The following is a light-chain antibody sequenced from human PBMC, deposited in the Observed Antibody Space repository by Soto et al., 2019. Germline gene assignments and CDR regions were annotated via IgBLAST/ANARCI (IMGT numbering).Light chain of an antibody. J-gene: IGLJ1*01. V-gene: IGLV2-14*01. Sequence: QSALTQPASVSGSPGQSITISCTGTSSDVGGYNYVSWYQQHPGKAPKLMIYDVTKRPSGVSDRFSGSKSGNTASLTISGLQAADEADYYCSSYRSGSTLVFGTGTKLTVL. CDR1: SSDVGGYNY. CDR2: DVT. CDR3: SSYRSGSTLV.